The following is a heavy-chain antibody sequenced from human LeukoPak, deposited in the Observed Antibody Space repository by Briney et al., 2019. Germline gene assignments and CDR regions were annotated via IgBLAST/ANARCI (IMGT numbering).Heavy chain of an antibody. CDR3: AREHCSGGSCYSSWFDP. D-gene: IGHD2-15*01. J-gene: IGHJ5*02. V-gene: IGHV1-3*02. CDR1: GYTFTSYA. CDR2: SNAGNGNT. Sequence: ASVKVSCKASGYTFTSYAMHWVRQAPGQRLEWMGWSNAGNGNTKYSQEFQGRVTITRDTSASTAYMELSSLRSEDTAVYYCAREHCSGGSCYSSWFDPWGQGTLVTVSS.